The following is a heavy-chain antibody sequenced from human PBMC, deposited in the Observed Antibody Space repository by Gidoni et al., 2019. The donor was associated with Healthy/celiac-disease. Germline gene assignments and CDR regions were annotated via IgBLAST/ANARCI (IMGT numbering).Heavy chain of an antibody. Sequence: QVQLVESGGGVVQPGRPLRLSCAASGFTFSSYGMHWVRQAPGKGLEWVVVIWYDGSNKYDADSVKGRFTISRDNSKNTLYLQMNSLRAEDTAVYYCARAESSRSSVAYYYYYMDVWGKGTTVTVSS. J-gene: IGHJ6*03. CDR1: GFTFSSYG. V-gene: IGHV3-33*01. CDR3: ARAESSRSSVAYYYYYMDV. D-gene: IGHD2-2*01. CDR2: IWYDGSNK.